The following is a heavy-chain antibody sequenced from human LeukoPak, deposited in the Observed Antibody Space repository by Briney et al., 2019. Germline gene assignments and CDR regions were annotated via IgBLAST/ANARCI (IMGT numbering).Heavy chain of an antibody. V-gene: IGHV3-15*01. CDR1: GINFSNAW. J-gene: IGHJ4*02. CDR3: STGGGVLRFL. D-gene: IGHD3-3*01. CDR2: IKSKKDGEIT. Sequence: GGSLRLSCAASGINFSNAWLTWVRQAPGKGLEWVGRIKSKKDGEITDYAAPVKGRFTISRDDPKDTLYLQMNSLKIEDTAVYYCSTGGGVLRFLGGQGTLVTVSS.